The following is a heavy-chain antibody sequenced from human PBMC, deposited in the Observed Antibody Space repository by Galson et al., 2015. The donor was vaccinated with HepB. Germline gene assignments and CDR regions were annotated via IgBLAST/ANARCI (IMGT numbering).Heavy chain of an antibody. CDR2: ISPHNRHT. V-gene: IGHV1-18*01. Sequence: SVKVSCKASGYTFSSYSITWVRQAPGQGLQWVGWISPHNRHTNYAQNFQGRVTMTTDTSTSTAYMELRSLRADDTAVYYCARGALVVAIGATQNYWFDPWGRGTLVTVSS. CDR1: GYTFSSYS. J-gene: IGHJ5*02. D-gene: IGHD2-15*01. CDR3: ARGALVVAIGATQNYWFDP.